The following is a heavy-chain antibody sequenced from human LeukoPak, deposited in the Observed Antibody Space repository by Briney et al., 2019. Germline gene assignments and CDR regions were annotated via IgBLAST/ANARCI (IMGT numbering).Heavy chain of an antibody. CDR1: GFPFSRYW. J-gene: IGHJ4*02. V-gene: IGHV3-7*01. CDR2: IKYDGSEK. Sequence: GGSLRLSCAASGFPFSRYWMTWVRQAPGKGLEWVANIKYDGSEKFYVGSVRGRFTISRDNTNNSLHLQMNSLRAEDTAIYYCVKDPTYDSGSPLGYGGQGTLVAASS. D-gene: IGHD3-10*01. CDR3: VKDPTYDSGSPLGY.